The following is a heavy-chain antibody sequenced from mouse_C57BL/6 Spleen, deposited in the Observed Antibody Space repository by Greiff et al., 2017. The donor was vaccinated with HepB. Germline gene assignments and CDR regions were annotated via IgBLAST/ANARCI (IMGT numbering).Heavy chain of an antibody. CDR1: GYTFTDYN. V-gene: IGHV1-18*01. J-gene: IGHJ4*01. CDR2: INPNNGGT. D-gene: IGHD2-5*01. CDR3: ARGVPTIVTKRYYYAMDY. Sequence: EVQLQQSGPELVKPGASVKIPCKASGYTFTDYNMDWVKQSHGKSLEWIGDINPNNGGTIYNQKFKGKATLTVDKSSSTAYMELRSLTSEDTAVYYCARGVPTIVTKRYYYAMDYWGQGTSVTVSS.